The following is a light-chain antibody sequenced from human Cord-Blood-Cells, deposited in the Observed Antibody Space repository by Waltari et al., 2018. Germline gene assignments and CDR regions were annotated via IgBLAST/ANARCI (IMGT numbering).Light chain of an antibody. Sequence: EIVMPQSPATLSVSPGESATLSCRASQSVSSNLAWYQQQPGQAPRLLIYGASNRATGIPARFSGSGSGTEFTLTISSLQSEDFAVYYCQQYNNWPITFGQGTRLEIK. CDR3: QQYNNWPIT. CDR2: GAS. V-gene: IGKV3-15*01. CDR1: QSVSSN. J-gene: IGKJ5*01.